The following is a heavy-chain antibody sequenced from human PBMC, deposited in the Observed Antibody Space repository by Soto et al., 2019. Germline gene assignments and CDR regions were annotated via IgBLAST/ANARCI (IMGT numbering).Heavy chain of an antibody. J-gene: IGHJ3*02. V-gene: IGHV3-23*01. CDR1: GFTFSSYV. D-gene: IGHD2-15*01. CDR2: ISGSGGST. CDR3: ATLAGRDDAFDI. Sequence: EVQLLESGGGLVQPGGSLRLSCAASGFTFSSYVMSWVRQAPGKGLEWVSGISGSGGSTYYADSVKGRFTISRDNSKHTLYLQMNSLRAEDTAVYYCATLAGRDDAFDIWGQGTMVTVSS.